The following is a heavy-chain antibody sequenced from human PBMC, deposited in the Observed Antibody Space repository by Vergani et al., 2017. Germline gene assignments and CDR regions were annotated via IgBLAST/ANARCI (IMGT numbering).Heavy chain of an antibody. Sequence: QVRLQESGPGLVKPSESLSLTCSVSGGSMSGYYWSWIRQPPGKELKLIGYMYPSGSTNYNPSLETRVTISGDTSKNQFSLNRNSVTAADTAVYYCGRVADFYGLGSRLLDLWGQGILVTVSS. CDR1: GGSMSGYY. J-gene: IGHJ5*02. CDR2: MYPSGST. V-gene: IGHV4-59*01. D-gene: IGHD3-10*01. CDR3: GRVADFYGLGSRLLDL.